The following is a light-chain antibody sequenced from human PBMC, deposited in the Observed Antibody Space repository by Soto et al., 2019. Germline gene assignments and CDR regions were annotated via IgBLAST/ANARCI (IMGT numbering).Light chain of an antibody. CDR3: NSYTTSRTVV. J-gene: IGLJ2*01. CDR2: GVT. V-gene: IGLV2-14*01. CDR1: SSDVGAYNY. Sequence: QSVLTQPASVSESPGQSITISCTGTSSDVGAYNYVSWYQQHPGKAPKLMIYGVTNRPSGISNRFSGSKSGNTASLTISGLQAEDEADYYCNSYTTSRTVVFGGGTKLTVL.